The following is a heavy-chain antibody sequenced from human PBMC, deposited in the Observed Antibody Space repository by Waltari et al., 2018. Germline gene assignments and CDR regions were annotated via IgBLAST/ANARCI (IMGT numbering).Heavy chain of an antibody. J-gene: IGHJ4*02. CDR1: GSSISRGYY. CDR2: IYHSGNT. Sequence: QVQLQESGPGLVKPSETLSLTCAVSGSSISRGYYWGWIRQPPGKGLEWIGTIYHSGNTYYNPSLKSRVTISVDTSENQFSLKLTSVTAADTAVYYCARKYSGSLDPFDYWGQGTLVTVSS. D-gene: IGHD1-26*01. CDR3: ARKYSGSLDPFDY. V-gene: IGHV4-38-2*01.